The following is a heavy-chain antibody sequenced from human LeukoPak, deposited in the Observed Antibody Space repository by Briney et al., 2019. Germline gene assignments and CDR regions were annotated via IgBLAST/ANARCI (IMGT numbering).Heavy chain of an antibody. CDR1: GGSISSSSYY. CDR2: IYYSGST. CDR3: ARRGEYSSSGFDY. Sequence: SETLSLTCTVSGGSISSSSYYWGWIRQPPGKGLEWIGSIYYSGSTYYNPSLKSRVTISVDTSKNQFSLKLSSVTAADTAVYYCARRGEYSSSGFDYWGRGTQVTVSS. D-gene: IGHD6-6*01. V-gene: IGHV4-39*07. J-gene: IGHJ4*02.